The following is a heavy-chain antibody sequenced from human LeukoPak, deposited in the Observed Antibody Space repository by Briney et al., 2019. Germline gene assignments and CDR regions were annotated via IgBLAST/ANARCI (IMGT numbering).Heavy chain of an antibody. J-gene: IGHJ4*02. CDR1: GFTFSSYA. CDR3: AKQHNIPAVGTHFDY. D-gene: IGHD6-13*01. V-gene: IGHV3-23*01. CDR2: ISGSGGST. Sequence: PGGSLRLSCAASGFTFSSYAMSWVRQAPEKGLEGVSVISGSGGSTYQADSVKGRFTISRDNSKSTLYLQMNSLRAEDTAVYYCAKQHNIPAVGTHFDYWGQGTLVTVSS.